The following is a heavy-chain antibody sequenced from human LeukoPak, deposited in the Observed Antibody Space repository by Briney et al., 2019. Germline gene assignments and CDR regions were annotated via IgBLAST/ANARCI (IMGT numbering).Heavy chain of an antibody. D-gene: IGHD6-13*01. Sequence: NPSETLSLTCTVSGGSISSHNYYWGWIRQPPGKGLEWIGSMYYSGTTYYNPSLKSRVTISVDTSKNQFSLKLSSVIVADTAVFFCARQRASSCYNFDYWGQGTLVTVSS. CDR2: MYYSGTT. CDR1: GGSISSHNYY. J-gene: IGHJ4*02. V-gene: IGHV4-39*01. CDR3: ARQRASSCYNFDY.